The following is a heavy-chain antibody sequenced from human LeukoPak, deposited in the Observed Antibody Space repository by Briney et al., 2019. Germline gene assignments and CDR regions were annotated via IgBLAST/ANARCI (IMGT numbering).Heavy chain of an antibody. CDR2: IRYDGSNK. CDR1: GFTFSSYG. Sequence: GSLRLSCAASGFTFSSYGMHWVRQAPGKGLEWVAFIRYDGSNKYYADSVKGRFTISRDNSKNTLYLQMNSLRAEDTAVYYCAKDTTPPKAGFDPWGQGTLVTVSS. CDR3: AKDTTPPKAGFDP. D-gene: IGHD1-14*01. V-gene: IGHV3-30*02. J-gene: IGHJ5*02.